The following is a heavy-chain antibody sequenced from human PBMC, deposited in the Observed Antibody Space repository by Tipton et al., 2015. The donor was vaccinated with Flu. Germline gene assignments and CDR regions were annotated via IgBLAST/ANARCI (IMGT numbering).Heavy chain of an antibody. CDR2: IYHSGST. D-gene: IGHD2-21*02. CDR1: GYSISSGYY. Sequence: LRLSCTVSGYSISSGYYWGWIRQPPGKGLEWIGSIYHSGSTYYNPSLKSRVTISVDTSKNQFSLKLSSVTAADTAVYYCARGVEVVTASTGFDPWGQGTLVTVSS. V-gene: IGHV4-38-2*02. CDR3: ARGVEVVTASTGFDP. J-gene: IGHJ5*02.